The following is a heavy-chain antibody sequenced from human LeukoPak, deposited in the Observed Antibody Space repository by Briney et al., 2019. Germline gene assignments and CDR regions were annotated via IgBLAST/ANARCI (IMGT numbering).Heavy chain of an antibody. J-gene: IGHJ4*02. CDR2: VFYRGTS. V-gene: IGHV4-59*08. CDR3: ARLSGAYWTFDC. Sequence: SETLSLTCSVSGGYMTNFYWGWIRQPPGKGMQWIGYVFYRGTSNHNPSLENRVTMSVDTSKNQFSLELSFVTAADTAVYYCARLSGAYWTFDCWGQGTLVTVSS. CDR1: GGYMTNFY. D-gene: IGHD1-26*01.